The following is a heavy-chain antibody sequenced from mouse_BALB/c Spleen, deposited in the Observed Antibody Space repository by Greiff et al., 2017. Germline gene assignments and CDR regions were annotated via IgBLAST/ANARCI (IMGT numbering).Heavy chain of an antibody. CDR3: ARSDYRGMDY. V-gene: IGHV3-2*02. Sequence: EVQRVESGPGLVKPSQSLSLTCTVTGYSITSDYAWNWIRQFPGNKLEWMGYISYSGSTSYNPSLKSRISITRDTSKNQFFLQLNSVTTEDTATYYCARSDYRGMDYWGQGTSVTVSS. J-gene: IGHJ4*01. CDR1: GYSITSDYA. D-gene: IGHD2-14*01. CDR2: ISYSGST.